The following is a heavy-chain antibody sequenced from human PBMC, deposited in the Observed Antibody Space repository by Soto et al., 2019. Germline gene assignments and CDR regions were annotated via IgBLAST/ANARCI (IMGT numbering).Heavy chain of an antibody. CDR2: ISHDGLNK. V-gene: IGHV3-30-3*01. CDR3: ARDMYSSDYFVKWFEP. D-gene: IGHD6-19*01. J-gene: IGHJ5*02. Sequence: QVRLVESGGGVVQPGRSLRLSCTASGFSFSSYAMYWFRQPPGKGLEWVAVISHDGLNKHYADSVKGLLTVSRDNSNQSLDLQLNSLRGEDTAMYYCARDMYSSDYFVKWFEPWGQGTLVTVSS. CDR1: GFSFSSYA.